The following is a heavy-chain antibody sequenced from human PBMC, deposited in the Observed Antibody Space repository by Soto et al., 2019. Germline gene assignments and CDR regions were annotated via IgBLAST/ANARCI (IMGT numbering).Heavy chain of an antibody. V-gene: IGHV4-59*08. J-gene: IGHJ4*02. CDR2: IYYSGHI. D-gene: IGHD7-27*01. CDR3: ARHGATNWGGFFVS. CDR1: GASITTYY. Sequence: QVQRQESGPGLVKPSETLSLTCNVSGASITTYYWSWIRQPPGKGLEWIGYIYYSGHINYNPSLKSRVTISVDTSKNQFSLKLSSVTAADTAVYYCARHGATNWGGFFVSWGLGTLVSVSS.